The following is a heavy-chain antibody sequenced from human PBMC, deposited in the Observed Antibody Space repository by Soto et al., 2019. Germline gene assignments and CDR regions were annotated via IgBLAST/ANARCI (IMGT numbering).Heavy chain of an antibody. CDR2: INPYTGNT. V-gene: IGHV1-18*01. Sequence: QVEMVQSGAEFKKPGASVNVSCKTSGYSFITHGISWVRQAPGQGLEWMGWINPYTGNTNYAQSLQGRVTMTTDRSTSTAYMELRRLTSDDTALYYCARSPRISRSGDVWGKGTAITVSS. CDR1: GYSFITHG. CDR3: ARSPRISRSGDV. J-gene: IGHJ6*04.